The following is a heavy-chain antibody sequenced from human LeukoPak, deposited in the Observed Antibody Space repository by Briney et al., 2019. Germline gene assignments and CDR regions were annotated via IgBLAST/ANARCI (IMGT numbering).Heavy chain of an antibody. CDR3: AAWGSSSWYGSNWFDP. D-gene: IGHD6-13*01. CDR1: GGSITSYY. J-gene: IGHJ5*02. V-gene: IGHV4-59*08. Sequence: SETLSLTCTVSGGSITSYYWSWIRQPPGKGLEWIGYIYYSGSTNYNPSLKSRVTISVDTSKNQFSLKLSSVTAADTAVYYGAAWGSSSWYGSNWFDPWGQGTLVTVSS. CDR2: IYYSGST.